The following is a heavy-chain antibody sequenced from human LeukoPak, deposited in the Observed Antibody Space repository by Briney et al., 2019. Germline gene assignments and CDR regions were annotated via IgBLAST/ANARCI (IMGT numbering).Heavy chain of an antibody. Sequence: ASVKASCKASGYTFTSYYMHWVRQAPGQGLEWMGIINPSGGSTSYAQKFQGRVTMTRDTSTSTVYMELSSLRSEDTAVYYCARDRGYDFPNHYFDYWGQGTLVTVSS. D-gene: IGHD3-3*01. V-gene: IGHV1-46*01. CDR2: INPSGGST. J-gene: IGHJ4*02. CDR3: ARDRGYDFPNHYFDY. CDR1: GYTFTSYY.